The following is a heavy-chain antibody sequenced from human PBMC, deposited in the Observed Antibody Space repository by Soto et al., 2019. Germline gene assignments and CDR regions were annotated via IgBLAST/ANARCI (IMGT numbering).Heavy chain of an antibody. Sequence: QVQLVESGGGVVQPGRSLRLSCAASGFTFSSYDMHCVRQAPGKGLEWVAFMWYDGSNKYYADSVKGRFTISRDNSKNTLYLQMNNLRAEDTAVYYCARGAYYFDFWGQGTLVTVSS. V-gene: IGHV3-33*01. CDR1: GFTFSSYD. J-gene: IGHJ4*02. CDR3: ARGAYYFDF. CDR2: MWYDGSNK.